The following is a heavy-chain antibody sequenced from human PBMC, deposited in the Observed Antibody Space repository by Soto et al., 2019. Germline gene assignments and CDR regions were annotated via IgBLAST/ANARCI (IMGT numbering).Heavy chain of an antibody. J-gene: IGHJ3*02. V-gene: IGHV3-13*01. CDR3: ARAGVYCTNGVCFPGAFDI. CDR2: IGTACDT. CDR1: GFTFSSYD. Sequence: GGSLRLSCAASGFTFSSYDMHWVRQATGKGPEWVSAIGTACDTYYPGSVKGRFTISRENAKNSLYLQMNSLRAGDTAVYYCARAGVYCTNGVCFPGAFDIWGQGTMVTVSS. D-gene: IGHD2-8*01.